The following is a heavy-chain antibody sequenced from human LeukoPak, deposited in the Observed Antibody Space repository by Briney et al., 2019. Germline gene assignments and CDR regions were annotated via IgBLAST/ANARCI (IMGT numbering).Heavy chain of an antibody. CDR2: ISFDGSNG. CDR1: GFTFSDYG. J-gene: IGHJ6*02. V-gene: IGHV3-30*18. D-gene: IGHD6-19*01. Sequence: GGSLRLSCAASGFTFSDYGMHWVRQAPGKGLEWVADISFDGSNGFYADSVKGRFTISRDNSQNTLYLQMNSLRAEDTAVYYCAKDRSGGGDYYFGMDVWGPGTTVTVSS. CDR3: AKDRSGGGDYYFGMDV.